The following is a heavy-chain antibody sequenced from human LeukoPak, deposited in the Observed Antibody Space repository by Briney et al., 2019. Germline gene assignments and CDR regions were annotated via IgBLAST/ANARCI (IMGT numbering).Heavy chain of an antibody. V-gene: IGHV3-53*01. CDR3: ARTYTNNAGYYLY. CDR1: GLSVSSTF. J-gene: IGHJ4*02. Sequence: GGSLRLSCAASGLSVSSTFVSWVRQTPGKGLEWVSSVFGGGGARYADSVMGRFPISRDTSKSPLYLPMNSLRAEDTAVYYCARTYTNNAGYYLYWGQGTLVTVSS. CDR2: VFGGGGA. D-gene: IGHD3-22*01.